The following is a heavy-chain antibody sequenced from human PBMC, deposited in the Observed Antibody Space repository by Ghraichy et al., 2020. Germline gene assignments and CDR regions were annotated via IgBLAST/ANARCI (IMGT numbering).Heavy chain of an antibody. Sequence: SETLSLTCAVYGGSFSAYNWNWIRQAPGKGLEWIGEIIHSGTSNYNPSLKSRVTISADTSKRQVSLKLSSMTAADTAIYYCARFGATVTTLEFAYWGQGTLVTVSS. J-gene: IGHJ4*02. V-gene: IGHV4-34*12. CDR3: ARFGATVTTLEFAY. CDR2: IIHSGTS. CDR1: GGSFSAYN. D-gene: IGHD4-17*01.